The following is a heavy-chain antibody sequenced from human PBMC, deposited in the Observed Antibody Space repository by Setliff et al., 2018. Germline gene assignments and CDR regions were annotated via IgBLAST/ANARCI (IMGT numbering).Heavy chain of an antibody. Sequence: SETLSLTCTVSGGSISSYYWSWIRQPPGKGLECIGYIYYSGSTNYNPSPKSRVTISLDTSKNQFSLKLSSVTAADTAVYYCAGAREGGYDSSGYYYGMDAFDIWGQGTMVTVSS. J-gene: IGHJ3*02. CDR1: GGSISSYY. CDR2: IYYSGST. D-gene: IGHD3-22*01. V-gene: IGHV4-59*01. CDR3: AGAREGGYDSSGYYYGMDAFDI.